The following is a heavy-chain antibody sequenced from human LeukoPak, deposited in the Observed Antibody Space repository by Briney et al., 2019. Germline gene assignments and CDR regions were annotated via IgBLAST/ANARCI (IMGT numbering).Heavy chain of an antibody. CDR2: MNPNSGNT. V-gene: IGHV1-8*01. CDR1: GYTFTSYD. Sequence: GASVKVSCKASGYTFTSYDINWVRQATGQGLEWMGWMNPNSGNTGYAQKFQGRVTMTRNTSISTAYMELRSLRSDDTAVYYCARYLNYYYYMDVWGKGTTVTISS. J-gene: IGHJ6*03. CDR3: ARYLNYYYYMDV.